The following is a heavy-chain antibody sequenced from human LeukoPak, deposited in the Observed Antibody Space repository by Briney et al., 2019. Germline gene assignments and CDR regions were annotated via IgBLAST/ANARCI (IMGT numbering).Heavy chain of an antibody. Sequence: GASVKVSCKASGYTFTGYYMHWVRQAPGQGLEWMGWINPNSGGTNYAQKFQGRVTMTRDTSISTAYMELSGLRSDDTAVYYCARDSPDDRWSNFDYWGQGTLVTVSS. CDR2: INPNSGGT. J-gene: IGHJ4*02. V-gene: IGHV1-2*02. D-gene: IGHD1-14*01. CDR3: ARDSPDDRWSNFDY. CDR1: GYTFTGYY.